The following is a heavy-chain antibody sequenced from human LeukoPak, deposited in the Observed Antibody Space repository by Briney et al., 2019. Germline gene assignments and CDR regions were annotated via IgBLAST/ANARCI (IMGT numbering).Heavy chain of an antibody. D-gene: IGHD2-15*01. CDR3: ARGYCSGGSCYPHSNWFDP. CDR2: IYYSGST. V-gene: IGHV4-59*01. Sequence: SETLSLTCTVSGGSISSYYWSWIRQPPGKGLEWIGYIYYSGSTNYNPSLKSRVTISVDTSKNQFSLKLSSVTAADTAVYYCARGYCSGGSCYPHSNWFDPWGQGTLVTVSS. CDR1: GGSISSYY. J-gene: IGHJ5*02.